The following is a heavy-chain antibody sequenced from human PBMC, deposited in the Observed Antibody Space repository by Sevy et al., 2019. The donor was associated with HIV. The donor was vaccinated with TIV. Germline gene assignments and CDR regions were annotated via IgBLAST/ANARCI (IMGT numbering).Heavy chain of an antibody. CDR2: HNNSGGST. V-gene: IGHV3-23*01. CDR1: GFTVNTYA. D-gene: IGHD6-13*01. CDR3: VKERVGYISSWYYFDY. Sequence: GGSLRLSCAVSGFTVNTYAMSWVRRAPGKGLEWVAVHNNSGGSTDYADSVRGRFSISRDNPNVYLEMNSLRVEDTAVYYCVKERVGYISSWYYFDYWGQGTLVTVSS. J-gene: IGHJ4*02.